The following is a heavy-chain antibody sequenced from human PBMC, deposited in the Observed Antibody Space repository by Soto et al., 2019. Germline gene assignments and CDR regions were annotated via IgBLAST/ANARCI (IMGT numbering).Heavy chain of an antibody. Sequence: QVQLQESGPRLVEASQTLSLTCTVSNASITSSGYYWSWVRQPPGNRLEWIGYIYHSGSTFYSPSLQRRLSMSVDTSMNQFSLTLRSVTAADTAVYHCARMSGTYYVPDYWGQGTLVTVSS. D-gene: IGHD1-26*01. CDR3: ARMSGTYYVPDY. V-gene: IGHV4-31*03. CDR2: IYHSGST. J-gene: IGHJ4*02. CDR1: NASITSSGYY.